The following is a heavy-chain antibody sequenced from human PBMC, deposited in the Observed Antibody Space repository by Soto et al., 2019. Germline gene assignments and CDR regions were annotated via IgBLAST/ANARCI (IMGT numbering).Heavy chain of an antibody. Sequence: QVQLQESGPGLVKPSETLSLTCTVSGGSISSYYWSWIRQPPGKGLEWIGYIYYSGSTNYTPALKSRVTISVDTSKNQFSLKLSSVTAADTAVYYCAISRGRLWELYWGQGTLVTVSS. CDR2: IYYSGST. J-gene: IGHJ4*02. CDR3: AISRGRLWELY. D-gene: IGHD1-26*01. CDR1: GGSISSYY. V-gene: IGHV4-59*01.